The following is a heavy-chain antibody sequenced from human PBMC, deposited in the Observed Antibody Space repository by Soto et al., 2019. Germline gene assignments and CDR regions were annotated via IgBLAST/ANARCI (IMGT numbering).Heavy chain of an antibody. V-gene: IGHV3-30-3*01. J-gene: IGHJ4*02. CDR1: RDTFSSYA. CDR3: ARDYDFWSGLFDY. Sequence: GCCQRLSWAASRDTFSSYAMHWVRQAPGKGLEWVAVISYDGSNKYYADSVKGRFTISRDNSKNTLYLQMNSLRAEDTAVYYCARDYDFWSGLFDYWGQGTLVTVS. D-gene: IGHD3-3*01. CDR2: ISYDGSNK.